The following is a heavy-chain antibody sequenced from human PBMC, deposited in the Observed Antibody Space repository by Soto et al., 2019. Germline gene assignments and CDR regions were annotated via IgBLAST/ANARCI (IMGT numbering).Heavy chain of an antibody. Sequence: EVQLVESGRGLVQPGGSLRLSCAASGFTFSSYSMNWVRQAPGKGLEWVSYISSSSSTIYYADSVKGRFTISRDNPQNLQYLEMNSLREDVTAVYYCARGSLELQYYWYYGMDVLGQGTTVTVSS. V-gene: IGHV3-48*02. D-gene: IGHD1-7*01. J-gene: IGHJ6*02. CDR3: ARGSLELQYYWYYGMDV. CDR1: GFTFSSYS. CDR2: ISSSSSTI.